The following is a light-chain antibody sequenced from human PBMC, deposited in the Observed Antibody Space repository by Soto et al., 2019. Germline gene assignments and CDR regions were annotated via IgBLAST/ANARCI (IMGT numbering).Light chain of an antibody. J-gene: IGKJ4*01. Sequence: DIQMTQSPSSLSASVGDRATIACRARQSISSYLNWYQQKPGKAPKLLIYAASSLQSGVPSRFSGSGSGTDFTLTISSLQPEDFATYYCQQSYSILLTFGGGTKVDIK. V-gene: IGKV1-39*01. CDR2: AAS. CDR1: QSISSY. CDR3: QQSYSILLT.